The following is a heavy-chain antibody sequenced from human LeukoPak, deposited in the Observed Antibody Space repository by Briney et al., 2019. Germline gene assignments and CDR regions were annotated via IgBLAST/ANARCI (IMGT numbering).Heavy chain of an antibody. CDR3: ARHVLVMDYYGSGMIDY. D-gene: IGHD3-10*01. J-gene: IGHJ4*02. CDR2: IYYSGST. CDR1: GGSISSSSYY. V-gene: IGHV4-39*01. Sequence: PSETLSLTCTVSGGSISSSSYYWGWIRQPPGKGLEWIGSIYYSGSTYYNPSLKSRVTISVDTSKNQFSLKLSSVTAADTAVYYCARHVLVMDYYGSGMIDYWGQGTLVTVSS.